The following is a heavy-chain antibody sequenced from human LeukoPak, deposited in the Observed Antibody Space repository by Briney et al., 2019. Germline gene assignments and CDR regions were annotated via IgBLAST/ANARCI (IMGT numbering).Heavy chain of an antibody. Sequence: SETLSLTCAVSGGSISSYYWSWIRQPPGKGLEWIGYIYYSGSTNYNPSLKSRVTISVDTSKNQFSLKLSSVTAADTAVYYCARHGLNYYGSGSYPMGAYYFDYWGQGTLVTVSS. D-gene: IGHD3-10*01. CDR3: ARHGLNYYGSGSYPMGAYYFDY. V-gene: IGHV4-59*08. J-gene: IGHJ4*02. CDR1: GGSISSYY. CDR2: IYYSGST.